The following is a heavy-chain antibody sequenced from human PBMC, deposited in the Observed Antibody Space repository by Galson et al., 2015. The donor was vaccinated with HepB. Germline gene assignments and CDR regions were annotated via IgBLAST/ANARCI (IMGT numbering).Heavy chain of an antibody. D-gene: IGHD3-3*01. J-gene: IGHJ3*02. CDR1: GFTFSDYY. Sequence: SLRLSCAASGFTFSDYYMSWIRQAPGKGLEWVSYISGSGSYTNYGDSVKGRFTISRDNAKSSLFLRMNRLRAEDTAVYYCASDRGSGYYALHDAFDIWGQGTMVNVSS. CDR3: ASDRGSGYYALHDAFDI. CDR2: ISGSGSYT. V-gene: IGHV3-11*06.